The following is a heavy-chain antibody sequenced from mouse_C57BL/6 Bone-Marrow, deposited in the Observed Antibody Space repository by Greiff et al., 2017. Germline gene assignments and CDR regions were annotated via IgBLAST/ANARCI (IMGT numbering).Heavy chain of an antibody. V-gene: IGHV14-4*01. D-gene: IGHD2-4*01. CDR3: TTKVDYDVRDY. Sequence: VQLQQSGAELVRPGASVKLSCTASGFNIKDDYMHWVKQRPEQGLEWIGWIDPENGDTEYASKFQGKATITADTSSNTAYLKLSSVTSEDTAVYYSTTKVDYDVRDYWGQGTLVTVSA. J-gene: IGHJ3*01. CDR1: GFNIKDDY. CDR2: IDPENGDT.